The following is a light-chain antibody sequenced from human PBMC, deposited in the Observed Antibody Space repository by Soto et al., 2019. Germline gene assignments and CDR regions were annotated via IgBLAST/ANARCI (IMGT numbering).Light chain of an antibody. Sequence: RMTHSPSTLSASGGYRDTITCRASQTISSWLTWYQQKPGKAPELLIYDASTLESGVPSRFSGSGSGTEFSLTISSLQPDDFATFYCQQYSSFSRTFGQGTKVDIK. CDR2: DAS. J-gene: IGKJ1*01. CDR3: QQYSSFSRT. V-gene: IGKV1-5*01. CDR1: QTISSW.